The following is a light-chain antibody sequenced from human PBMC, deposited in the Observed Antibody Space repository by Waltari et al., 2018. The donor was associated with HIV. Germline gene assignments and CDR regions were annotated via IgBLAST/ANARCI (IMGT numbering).Light chain of an antibody. Sequence: QSVLTQPPSVSAAPGQKVTISCSGSSSNIGNNYVSWYQQPPGTAPKLLIYDNNKRPSGIPDRFSGCKSGTSATLGITGLQTGDEADYYCGTWDSSLSAGVFGGGTKLTVL. CDR2: DNN. V-gene: IGLV1-51*01. CDR3: GTWDSSLSAGV. J-gene: IGLJ3*02. CDR1: SSNIGNNY.